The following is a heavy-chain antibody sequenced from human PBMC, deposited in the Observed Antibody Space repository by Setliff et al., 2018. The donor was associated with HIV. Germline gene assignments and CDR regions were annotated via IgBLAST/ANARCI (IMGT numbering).Heavy chain of an antibody. D-gene: IGHD1-1*01. V-gene: IGHV1-18*04. J-gene: IGHJ4*02. CDR1: GYIFLNYD. CDR3: VRDRELRTTRSLDF. CDR2: ISPDNGNT. Sequence: GASVKVSFKASGYIFLNYDITWVRQAPGQGLEWMGWISPDNGNTNYAQKIEGRVILTTDKSTNTVEMELRSLRSDDTAVYYCVRDRELRTTRSLDFWGPGTLVTVSS.